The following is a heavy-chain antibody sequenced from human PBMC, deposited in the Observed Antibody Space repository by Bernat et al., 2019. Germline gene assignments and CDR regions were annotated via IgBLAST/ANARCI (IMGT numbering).Heavy chain of an antibody. Sequence: EVQLVESGGGLVKPGGSLRLSCAASGFTFSSYSMNWVRQAPGKGLEWVSSIDVSGRYIYYADSVTGRFTISRDNAKNSLYLQINSLRVEDTAVYYCARDRNDYGDHFDYWGQGTLVTVSS. CDR3: ARDRNDYGDHFDY. D-gene: IGHD4-17*01. CDR2: IDVSGRYI. V-gene: IGHV3-21*01. CDR1: GFTFSSYS. J-gene: IGHJ4*02.